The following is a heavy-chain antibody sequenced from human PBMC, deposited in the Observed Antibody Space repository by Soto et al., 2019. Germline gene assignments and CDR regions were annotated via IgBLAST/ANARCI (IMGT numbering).Heavy chain of an antibody. CDR2: IYYAGRT. J-gene: IGHJ4*02. V-gene: IGHV4-59*08. D-gene: IGHD7-27*01. Sequence: QVHLQESGPGLAKPSETLSLTCTVSGDSISTDYWSWIRQSPGKGLEWIGFIYYAGRTNYNPALKSRVTIAEDTPKNQFSLKLSSVTAADSAVYYCAKNWNWGALVHWGQGTLVTVSS. CDR1: GDSISTDY. CDR3: AKNWNWGALVH.